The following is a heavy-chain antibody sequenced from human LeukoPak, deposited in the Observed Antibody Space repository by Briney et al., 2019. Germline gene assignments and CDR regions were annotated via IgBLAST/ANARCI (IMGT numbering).Heavy chain of an antibody. Sequence: SVKVSCKASGGTFSSYTISWVQQAPGQGLEWMGRIIPILGIANYAQKFQGRVTITADKSTSTAYMELSSLRSEDTAVYYCARGGWPHARGMDVWGQGTTVTVSS. V-gene: IGHV1-69*02. CDR1: GGTFSSYT. D-gene: IGHD2-15*01. J-gene: IGHJ6*02. CDR2: IIPILGIA. CDR3: ARGGWPHARGMDV.